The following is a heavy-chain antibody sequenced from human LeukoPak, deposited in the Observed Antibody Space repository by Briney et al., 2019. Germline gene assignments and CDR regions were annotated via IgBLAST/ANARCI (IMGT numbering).Heavy chain of an antibody. CDR3: ASSTTVTTFDY. Sequence: GASVKVSCKASGYTFTSYGISWVRQAPGQGLEWMGWISAYNGNTNYAQKLQGRVTMTTDTSTSTAYMELSRLRFDDTAVYYCASSTTVTTFDYWGQGTLVTVSS. V-gene: IGHV1-18*01. J-gene: IGHJ4*02. D-gene: IGHD4-17*01. CDR2: ISAYNGNT. CDR1: GYTFTSYG.